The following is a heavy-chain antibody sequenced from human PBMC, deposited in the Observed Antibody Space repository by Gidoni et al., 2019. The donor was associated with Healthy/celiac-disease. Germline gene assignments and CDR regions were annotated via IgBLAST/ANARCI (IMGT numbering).Heavy chain of an antibody. V-gene: IGHV1-2*06. D-gene: IGHD2-2*01. Sequence: QVQLVQSGAEVKKPGASVKVSCKASGYTFTGYYMHWVRQAPGQGLEWMGRINPNSGGTNYAQKFQGRVTMTRDTSINTAYMELSRLRSDDTAVYYCARGRYCSSTSCYALDYWGQGTLVTVSS. CDR3: ARGRYCSSTSCYALDY. CDR2: INPNSGGT. J-gene: IGHJ4*02. CDR1: GYTFTGYY.